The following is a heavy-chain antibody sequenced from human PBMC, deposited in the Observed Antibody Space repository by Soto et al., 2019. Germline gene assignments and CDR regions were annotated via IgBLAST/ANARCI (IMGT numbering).Heavy chain of an antibody. CDR2: IKQDGSEK. CDR3: ARDLEYSGSSHADY. J-gene: IGHJ4*02. Sequence: GGSLRLSCAASGFTFSSYWMSWVRQAPGKGLEWVANIKQDGSEKYYVDSVKGRFTISRDNAKNSLYLQMNSLRAEDTAVYYCARDLEYSGSSHADYWGRGTLVTVSS. CDR1: GFTFSSYW. V-gene: IGHV3-7*01. D-gene: IGHD1-26*01.